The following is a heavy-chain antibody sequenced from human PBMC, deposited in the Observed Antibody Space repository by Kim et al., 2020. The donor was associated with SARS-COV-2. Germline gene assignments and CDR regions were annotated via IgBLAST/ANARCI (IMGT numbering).Heavy chain of an antibody. J-gene: IGHJ4*02. CDR2: IYYSGST. V-gene: IGHV4-31*03. CDR3: AREVETYTFDY. CDR1: GGSISSGGYY. D-gene: IGHD4-4*01. Sequence: SETLSLTCTVSGGSISSGGYYWSWIRQHPGKGLEWIGYIYYSGSTYYNPSLKSRVTISVDTSKNQFSLKLSSVTAADTAVYYCAREVETYTFDYWGQGTLVTVSS.